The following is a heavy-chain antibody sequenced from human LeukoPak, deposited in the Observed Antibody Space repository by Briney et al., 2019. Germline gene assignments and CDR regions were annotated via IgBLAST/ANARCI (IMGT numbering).Heavy chain of an antibody. CDR2: INHSGSA. CDR3: ATYGSGSYNYYYMDV. J-gene: IGHJ6*03. CDR1: GGSISSSSYY. V-gene: IGHV4-39*01. Sequence: SETLSLTCTVSGGSISSSSYYWGWIRQPPGKGLEWIGEINHSGSAHYSPSLKSRVTISVDTSKNQISLKLSSVTAADTAVYYCATYGSGSYNYYYMDVWGKGTTVTISS. D-gene: IGHD3-10*01.